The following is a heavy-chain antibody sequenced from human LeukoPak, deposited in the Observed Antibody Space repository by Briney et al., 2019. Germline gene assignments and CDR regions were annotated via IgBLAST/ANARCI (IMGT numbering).Heavy chain of an antibody. D-gene: IGHD3-22*01. Sequence: PSETPSLTCTVSGGSISSSSYNWGWIRQPPGKGLEWIGSIYYSGSTYYNPSLKSRVTISVDTSKNQFSLKLSSVTAADTAVYYCARQYYYDSSGYYPFDYWGQGTLVTVSS. CDR2: IYYSGST. V-gene: IGHV4-39*01. CDR1: GGSISSSSYN. J-gene: IGHJ4*02. CDR3: ARQYYYDSSGYYPFDY.